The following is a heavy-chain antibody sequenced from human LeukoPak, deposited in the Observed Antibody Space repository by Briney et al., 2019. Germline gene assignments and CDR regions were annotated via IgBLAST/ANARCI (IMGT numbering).Heavy chain of an antibody. D-gene: IGHD3-10*01. CDR1: GDSISSSSYS. J-gene: IGHJ5*02. CDR2: FYYSERT. V-gene: IGHV4-39*07. Sequence: SETLSLTCTVSGDSISSSSYSWGWIRQPPGKGLEWIGTFYYSERTYYNPSLKSRVTISVDTSKNQFSLKLSSVTAADTAVYYCARSGFGELLRFDPWGQGTLVTVSS. CDR3: ARSGFGELLRFDP.